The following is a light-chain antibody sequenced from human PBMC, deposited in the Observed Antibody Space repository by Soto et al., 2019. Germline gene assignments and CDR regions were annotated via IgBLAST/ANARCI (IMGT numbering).Light chain of an antibody. J-gene: IGKJ2*01. CDR1: QSISSW. Sequence: DIQMTQSPSTRSASVGDRVTITCRASQSISSWLAWYQQKPGKAPKLLIYKASSLESGVPSRFSGSGSGTEFTRTISSLQPDDVATYYCQQYETYTYTFGQGTKLEIK. CDR3: QQYETYTYT. CDR2: KAS. V-gene: IGKV1-5*03.